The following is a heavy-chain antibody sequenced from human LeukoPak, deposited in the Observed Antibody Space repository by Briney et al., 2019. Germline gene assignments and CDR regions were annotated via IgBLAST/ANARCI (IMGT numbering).Heavy chain of an antibody. CDR2: IYYSGST. Sequence: PSETLSLTCTVSGGSISSSNYYWGWLRQPPGKGLEWIGSIYYSGSTSYNPSLKSRVTISVHTSKNQFSLKLSSVTAADTAVYYCARNFSSGWFDYWGQGTLVTVSS. D-gene: IGHD6-19*01. CDR3: ARNFSSGWFDY. V-gene: IGHV4-39*07. CDR1: GGSISSSNYY. J-gene: IGHJ4*02.